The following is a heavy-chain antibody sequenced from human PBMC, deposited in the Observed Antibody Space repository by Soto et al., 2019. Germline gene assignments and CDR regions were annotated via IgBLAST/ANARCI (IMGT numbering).Heavy chain of an antibody. J-gene: IGHJ4*02. D-gene: IGHD6-19*01. CDR3: ARARIAVAGPPYYFDY. CDR2: ISAYNGNT. Sequence: ASVKVSCKASGYTFTSYGISWVRQAPGRGLEWMGWISAYNGNTNYAQKLQGRVTMTTDTSTSTAYMELRSLRSDDTAVYYCARARIAVAGPPYYFDYWGQGTLVTVSS. V-gene: IGHV1-18*04. CDR1: GYTFTSYG.